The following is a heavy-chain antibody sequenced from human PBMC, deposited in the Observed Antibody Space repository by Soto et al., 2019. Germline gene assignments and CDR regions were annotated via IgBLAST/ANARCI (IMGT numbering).Heavy chain of an antibody. V-gene: IGHV4-30-4*01. CDR2: IYYTGGT. J-gene: IGHJ5*02. CDR3: ARDAASNNSDSRSYYPQFAP. CDR1: GDDISTDYY. D-gene: IGHD3-22*01. Sequence: SETLSLTCTVSGDDISTDYYWSWIRQPPGKGLEWIGHIYYTGGTFENLSLKSRLTMSIDTSKNKFSLKLRSVTAADTAVYYCARDAASNNSDSRSYYPQFAPWGQRTHVIVSS.